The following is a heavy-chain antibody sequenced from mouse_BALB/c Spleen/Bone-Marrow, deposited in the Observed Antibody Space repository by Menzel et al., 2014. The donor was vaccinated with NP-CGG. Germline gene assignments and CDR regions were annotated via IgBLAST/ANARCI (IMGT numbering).Heavy chain of an antibody. CDR2: IYPEDGDT. V-gene: IGHV1-82*01. D-gene: IGHD2-3*01. CDR3: ARSDGYRAMDY. Sequence: VQLQQSGPELVKPGASVKISCKASGYAFSYSWMNWVKQRPGQGLEWIGRIYPEDGDTYYNGKFKGRATLTADKSSSTAYMQLSSLTSVDSAVYFCARSDGYRAMDYRGQGSSVTVSS. J-gene: IGHJ4*01. CDR1: GYAFSYSW.